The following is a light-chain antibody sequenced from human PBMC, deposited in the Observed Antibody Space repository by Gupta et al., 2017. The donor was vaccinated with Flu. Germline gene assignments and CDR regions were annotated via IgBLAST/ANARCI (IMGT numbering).Light chain of an antibody. CDR3: CSYAGTYVRWV. J-gene: IGLJ3*02. CDR2: QGT. CDR1: SSDLETYDL. Sequence: SSLTSPASVTGYPGQAITISCNGPSSDLETYDLVSWYQQHPDKAPRLLIYQGTKRPSGVSNRFSASKSGNTASLTISGLQAEDEADYYCCSYAGTYVRWVFGGGTKLTVL. V-gene: IGLV2-23*01.